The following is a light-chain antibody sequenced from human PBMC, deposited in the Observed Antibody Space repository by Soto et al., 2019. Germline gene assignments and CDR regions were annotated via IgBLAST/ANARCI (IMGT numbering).Light chain of an antibody. CDR1: QSVSSSY. Sequence: EIVLTQSPGTLSLSPGERATLSCRASQSVSSSYLAWYQQKPGQAPRPLIYGASSRAIGIPDRFSGSGSGKDFTLTINRLEPEDFAVYYCQQYGSSPWTFGQGTKVEIK. CDR3: QQYGSSPWT. V-gene: IGKV3-20*01. CDR2: GAS. J-gene: IGKJ1*01.